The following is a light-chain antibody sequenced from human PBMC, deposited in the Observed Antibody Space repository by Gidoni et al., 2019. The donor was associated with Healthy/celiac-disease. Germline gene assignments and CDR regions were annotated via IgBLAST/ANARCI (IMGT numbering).Light chain of an antibody. CDR2: GAS. CDR3: QQYGSSPMYT. V-gene: IGKV3-20*01. CDR1: QSVSSSY. J-gene: IGKJ2*01. Sequence: EIVLTQSPGTLSLSPGERATLSCRASQSVSSSYLAWYQQKPGQAPRLLIYGASSRATGIPDRFSGGGSGTDFTLTISRLEPEDFAVYYCQQYGSSPMYTFGQGTQLDIK.